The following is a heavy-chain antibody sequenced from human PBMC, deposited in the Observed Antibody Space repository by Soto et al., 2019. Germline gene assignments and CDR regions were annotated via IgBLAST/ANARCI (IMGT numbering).Heavy chain of an antibody. CDR3: AHTGGGFGELLS. D-gene: IGHD3-10*01. CDR1: GFSLSTSGVG. Sequence: QITLKESGPPLVKPTQTLTLTCTFSGFSLSTSGVGVGWIRQPPGRALEWLAIIYWDDRKPYSSSLKSRITITKVTSKYQVVLKMTTIDPVDTATYSCAHTGGGFGELLSWGQGTLVTVSS. V-gene: IGHV2-5*02. CDR2: IYWDDRK. J-gene: IGHJ5*02.